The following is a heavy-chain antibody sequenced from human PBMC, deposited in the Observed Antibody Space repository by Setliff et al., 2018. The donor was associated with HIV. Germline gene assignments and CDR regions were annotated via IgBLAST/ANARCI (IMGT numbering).Heavy chain of an antibody. CDR2: IKSESDGGTT. V-gene: IGHV3-15*01. Sequence: AGGSLRLSCAASGFTFSDAWMNWVRQAPGKGPEWVGRIKSESDGGTTDLAAPVKGRFTISRDDSDKTLYLQMNSLRAEDTAVYYCARGADLAGVGDYWGQGTLVTVSS. CDR1: GFTFSDAW. J-gene: IGHJ4*02. D-gene: IGHD2-15*01. CDR3: ARGADLAGVGDY.